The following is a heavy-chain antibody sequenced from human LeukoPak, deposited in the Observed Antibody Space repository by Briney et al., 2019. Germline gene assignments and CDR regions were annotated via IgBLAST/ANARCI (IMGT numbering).Heavy chain of an antibody. CDR3: ARVSKVRIRWLLHY. CDR2: INPISGGT. Sequence: GASVNVSLTSSVYTFTVYYMHLVRQAPGQGLEWMGWINPISGGTKYAQKFQGRVTMTRDTSISTAYMELSRLRSDDTAVYYCARVSKVRIRWLLHYWGQGTLVTVSS. J-gene: IGHJ4*02. CDR1: VYTFTVYY. V-gene: IGHV1-2*02. D-gene: IGHD5-12*01.